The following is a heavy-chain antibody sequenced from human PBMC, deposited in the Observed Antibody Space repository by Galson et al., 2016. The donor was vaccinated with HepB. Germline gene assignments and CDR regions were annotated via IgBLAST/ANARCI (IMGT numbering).Heavy chain of an antibody. Sequence: SVKVSCKASGFTFSSPTVQWLRQARGQRLEWIGWIVVGSGNTKHAQKFQDRVALTRDLSTDTVYMELDSLKSEDTAVYYCAADYGAYTPFDYWGRGALVTVSS. CDR2: IVVGSGNT. CDR3: AADYGAYTPFDY. CDR1: GFTFSSPT. V-gene: IGHV1-58*01. D-gene: IGHD4-17*01. J-gene: IGHJ4*02.